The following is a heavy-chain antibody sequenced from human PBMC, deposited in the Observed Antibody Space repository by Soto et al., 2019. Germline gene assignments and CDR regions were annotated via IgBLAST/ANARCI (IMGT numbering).Heavy chain of an antibody. J-gene: IGHJ4*02. V-gene: IGHV1-69*13. D-gene: IGHD1-26*01. CDR2: IIPIFGTA. CDR3: ARDSRMELPQYYFAF. Sequence: SVTVSCKASGGTFSSYAISWVRQAPGQGLEWMGGIIPIFGTANYAQKFQGRVTITADESTSTAYMELSSLRSEDTAVYYCARDSRMELPQYYFAFWGQGSPVTGSA. CDR1: GGTFSSYA.